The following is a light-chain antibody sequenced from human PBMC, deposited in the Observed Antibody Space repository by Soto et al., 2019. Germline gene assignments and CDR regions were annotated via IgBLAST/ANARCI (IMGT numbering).Light chain of an antibody. CDR1: QGIGDT. Sequence: EVVMTQSPATLSVSPGEGVTLSCRASQGIGDTLAWYQHKPGQTPRLLIYDTSTRATGIPARFSGSGSGTDFALTISSLEPEDFAVYYCQQRSNWPITFGQGTRLEIK. J-gene: IGKJ5*01. CDR2: DTS. CDR3: QQRSNWPIT. V-gene: IGKV3D-11*01.